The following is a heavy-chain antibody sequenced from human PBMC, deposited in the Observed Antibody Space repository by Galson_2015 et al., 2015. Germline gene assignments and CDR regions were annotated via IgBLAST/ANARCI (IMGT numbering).Heavy chain of an antibody. J-gene: IGHJ4*02. CDR3: AKRSQGSGGCFDY. D-gene: IGHD3-10*01. Sequence: SLRLSCAASGFTFSTYAMSWVRQTPGKGLEWVSSIYSSGGSTFYADSVKGRFTISRDNSENTLYLQMNSLGAEDTAVYYCAKRSQGSGGCFDYWGQGTLVTVSS. V-gene: IGHV3-23*01. CDR2: IYSSGGST. CDR1: GFTFSTYA.